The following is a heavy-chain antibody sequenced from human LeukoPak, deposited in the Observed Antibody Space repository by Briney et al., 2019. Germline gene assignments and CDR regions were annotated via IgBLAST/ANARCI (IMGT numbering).Heavy chain of an antibody. CDR3: ARGRDLFDS. J-gene: IGHJ4*02. V-gene: IGHV3-48*04. CDR1: GFTFNTYS. Sequence: GGSLRLSCVASGFTFNTYSMNWFRQAPGKGLEWISCISSSSATIYYADSVKGRFTISRDNAKNSLYLQMNSLRAEDAAVYYCARGRDLFDSWGQGTLVIVPS. CDR2: ISSSSATI.